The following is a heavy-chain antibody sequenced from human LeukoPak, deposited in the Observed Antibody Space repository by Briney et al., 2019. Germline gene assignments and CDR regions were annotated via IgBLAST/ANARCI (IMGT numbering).Heavy chain of an antibody. Sequence: GGSLRLSCAASGFTFINAWMAWVRPAPGKGLEWVGRIKAKAHGGTIEYAAPVKGRFTISRDDSKNTLYLQMNSLKTEDTAVYYCTTDLGDYGSSWHPRKYFQHWGQGTLVTVSS. CDR3: TTDLGDYGSSWHPRKYFQH. CDR1: GFTFINAW. J-gene: IGHJ1*01. CDR2: IKAKAHGGTI. V-gene: IGHV3-15*01. D-gene: IGHD3-16*01.